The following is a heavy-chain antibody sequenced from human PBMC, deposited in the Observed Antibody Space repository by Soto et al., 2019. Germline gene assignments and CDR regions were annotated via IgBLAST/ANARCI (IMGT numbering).Heavy chain of an antibody. Sequence: QVQLVESGGGLVKPGGSLRLACAASGFGLGDSYMSWVRQAPGKGLEWLSYISGGSSYTNYADSVKGRFTISRDNAKRSPYLEMNSLRADDTAVYYCAKTIVAASGYYFDHWGQGNLVTVSS. D-gene: IGHD2-21*01. J-gene: IGHJ4*02. CDR2: ISGGSSYT. CDR3: AKTIVAASGYYFDH. CDR1: GFGLGDSY. V-gene: IGHV3-11*06.